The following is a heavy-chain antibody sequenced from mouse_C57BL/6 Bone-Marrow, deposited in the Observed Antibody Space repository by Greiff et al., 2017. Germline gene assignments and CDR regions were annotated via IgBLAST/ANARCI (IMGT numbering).Heavy chain of an antibody. CDR2: IYPGSGST. D-gene: IGHD1-1*01. CDR1: GYTFTSYW. CDR3: ARDKDYYGAD. V-gene: IGHV1-55*01. J-gene: IGHJ4*01. Sequence: QVQLQQPGAELVKPGASVKMSCKASGYTFTSYWITWVKQRPGQGLEWIGDIYPGSGSTNYNEKFKSKATLTVDTSSSTAYMLLSSLTSEDAAVYYCARDKDYYGADWGKGTSVTVSS.